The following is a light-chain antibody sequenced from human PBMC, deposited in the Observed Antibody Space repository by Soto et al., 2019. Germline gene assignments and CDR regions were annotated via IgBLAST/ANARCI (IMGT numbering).Light chain of an antibody. J-gene: IGLJ1*01. V-gene: IGLV2-8*01. CDR2: EVS. CDR1: SSDVGGYNY. Sequence: QSVLTQPPSASGSPGQSVTISCTGTSSDVGGYNYVSWYQYHPGKAPKLMIYEVSKRPSGVPDRFSGSKSGNTASLAVSGLQAEDEADYYCSSYAGSNSYVFGTGTKVTV. CDR3: SSYAGSNSYV.